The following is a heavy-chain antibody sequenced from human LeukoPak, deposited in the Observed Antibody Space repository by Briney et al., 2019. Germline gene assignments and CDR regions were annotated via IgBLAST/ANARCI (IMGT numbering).Heavy chain of an antibody. CDR3: VTPKTIVVVINDDFDY. CDR1: GFTFSSYA. Sequence: GGSLRLSCAASGFTFSSYAMSWVRQAPGMGLEWVSAISGSGGSTYYADSVKGRFTISRDNSKNTLYLQMNSLRAEDTAVYYCVTPKTIVVVINDDFDYWGQGTLVTVSS. D-gene: IGHD3-22*01. V-gene: IGHV3-23*01. CDR2: ISGSGGST. J-gene: IGHJ4*02.